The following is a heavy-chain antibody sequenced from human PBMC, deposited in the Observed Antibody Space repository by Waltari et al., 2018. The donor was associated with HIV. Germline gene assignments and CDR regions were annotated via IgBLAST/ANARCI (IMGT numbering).Heavy chain of an antibody. CDR2: IYISGST. D-gene: IGHD2-2*01. CDR3: ARGVPAATDWFDP. V-gene: IGHV4-61*02. J-gene: IGHJ5*02. CDR1: GGSISSGSYY. Sequence: QVQLQESGPGLVKPSQTLSLTCTVTGGSISSGSYYWSWIRPPAGKGLEWIGRIYISGSTNYNPALKSRVTISVDTSKNHFSLRLSSVTAADTAVYYCARGVPAATDWFDPWGQGTLVTVSS.